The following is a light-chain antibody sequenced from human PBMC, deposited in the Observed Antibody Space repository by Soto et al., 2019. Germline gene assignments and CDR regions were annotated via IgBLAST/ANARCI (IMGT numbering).Light chain of an antibody. CDR3: HQRSDWPPLT. Sequence: EVVLTQSPGTLSLSPGDTAPLYCXAIQSVSSRYLGWYQQRPGQAPRLLSYGASSRATGIPDRFSGSGSGTDFTLTISRLEPEDFAVYYCHQRSDWPPLTFGGGTKVEIK. V-gene: IGKV3D-20*02. J-gene: IGKJ4*01. CDR2: GAS. CDR1: QSVSSRY.